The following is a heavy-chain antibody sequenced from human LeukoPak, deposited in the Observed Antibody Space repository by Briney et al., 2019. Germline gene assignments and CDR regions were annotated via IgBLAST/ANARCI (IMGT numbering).Heavy chain of an antibody. D-gene: IGHD6-13*01. J-gene: IGHJ1*01. CDR1: GFTVSSNY. CDR2: IYSGGST. CDR3: ARDVIAAVGTEYFQH. V-gene: IGHV3-53*01. Sequence: GGSLRLSCAASGFTVSSNYMSWVSQPPGKGLEWVSVIYSGGSTYYADPVKGRFTISRDNSKNTLYLQMNSLRAEDTAVYYCARDVIAAVGTEYFQHWGQGTLVTVSS.